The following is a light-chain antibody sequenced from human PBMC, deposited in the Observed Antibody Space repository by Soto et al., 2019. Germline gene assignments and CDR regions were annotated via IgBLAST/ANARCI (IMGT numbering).Light chain of an antibody. J-gene: IGKJ1*01. CDR3: QQYYSYPRT. V-gene: IGKV1-8*01. CDR1: QGISSY. Sequence: AIRMTQSPSSLSASTGDRVTITCRASQGISSYLAWYQQKPGKAPKLLIYAASNLQSGVPSRFSGSGSGTDFTLTISCLPSEDFATYYCQQYYSYPRTFGQGTKVEIK. CDR2: AAS.